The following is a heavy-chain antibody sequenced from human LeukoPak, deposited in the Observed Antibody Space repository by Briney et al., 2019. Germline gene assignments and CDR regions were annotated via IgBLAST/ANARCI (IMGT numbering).Heavy chain of an antibody. CDR2: IRSQAYGGTT. CDR3: TRENVVVLMVYYYYYMDV. V-gene: IGHV3-49*04. D-gene: IGHD2-8*01. CDR1: GFTFGDYA. Sequence: GGSLRLSCTASGFTFGDYAMSWVRQAPGKGLGWVGFIRSQAYGGTTEYAASVKGRFTISRDDSKSIAYLQMNSLKTEDTAVYYCTRENVVVLMVYYYYYMDVWGKGTTVTVSS. J-gene: IGHJ6*03.